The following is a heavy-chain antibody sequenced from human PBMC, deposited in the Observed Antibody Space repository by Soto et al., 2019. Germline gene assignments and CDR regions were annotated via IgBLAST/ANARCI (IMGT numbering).Heavy chain of an antibody. CDR1: GYTFTSYG. CDR3: AINYYGSGSYFSYYYYGMDV. J-gene: IGHJ6*02. V-gene: IGHV1-18*01. D-gene: IGHD3-10*01. Sequence: QVQLVQSGAEVKKPGASVKVSCKASGYTFTSYGISWVRQAPGQGLEWMGWISAYNGNTNYAQKLQGRVTMTTDTSTSTAYMELRSLRSDDTAVYYCAINYYGSGSYFSYYYYGMDVWGQGTTVTVSS. CDR2: ISAYNGNT.